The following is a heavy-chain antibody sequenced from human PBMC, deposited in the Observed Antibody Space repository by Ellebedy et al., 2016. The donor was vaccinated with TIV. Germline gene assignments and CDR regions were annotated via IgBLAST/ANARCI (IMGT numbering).Heavy chain of an antibody. CDR1: GFTFSSYS. V-gene: IGHV3-48*04. D-gene: IGHD5/OR15-5a*01. J-gene: IGHJ4*02. CDR2: ISSSSSTI. Sequence: GESLKISXAASGFTFSSYSMNWVRQAPGKGLEWVSYISSSSSTIYYADSVKGRFTISRDNAKNSLYLQMNSLRAEDTAVYYCSLRWHWGQGTLVTVSS. CDR3: SLRWH.